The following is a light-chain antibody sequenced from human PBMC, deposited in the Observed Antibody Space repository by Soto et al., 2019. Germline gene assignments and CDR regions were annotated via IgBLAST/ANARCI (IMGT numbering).Light chain of an antibody. CDR1: QSVPGNY. CDR2: GTS. J-gene: IGKJ1*01. CDR3: QQYTSPPWT. V-gene: IGKV3-20*01. Sequence: PGERATLSCRASQSVPGNYLAWLQQKPGQAPRLLIYGTSSRAIGIPDRFSGSGSGTDFTLTISRLEPEDCAVYYCQQYTSPPWTLGQGTKVETK.